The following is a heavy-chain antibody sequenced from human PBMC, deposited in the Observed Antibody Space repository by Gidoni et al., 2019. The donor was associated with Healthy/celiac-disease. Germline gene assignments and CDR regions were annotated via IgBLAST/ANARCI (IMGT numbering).Heavy chain of an antibody. CDR3: ARRGGETYYYDSSGYTLTG. Sequence: QLQLQESGPGLVKPSATLSLTCTVSGGSISSSSYYWGWVRQPPGKGLEWIGSIYYSGSTYYNPSLKSRVTISVDTSKNQFSLKLSSVTAADTAVYYCARRGGETYYYDSSGYTLTGWGQGTLVTVSS. CDR2: IYYSGST. D-gene: IGHD3-22*01. J-gene: IGHJ4*02. CDR1: GGSISSSSYY. V-gene: IGHV4-39*01.